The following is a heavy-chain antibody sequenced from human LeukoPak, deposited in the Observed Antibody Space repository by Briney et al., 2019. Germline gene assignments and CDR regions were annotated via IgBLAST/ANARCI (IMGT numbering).Heavy chain of an antibody. V-gene: IGHV3-23*01. CDR3: AKDIDYGDYVVS. D-gene: IGHD4-17*01. J-gene: IGHJ4*02. CDR2: ISSSGGTT. Sequence: GGSLRLSCAASGFTFSGYAMSWVRQAPGKGLEWVSAISSSGGTTYYADSVKGRFTISRDNPKNTLYLQMNSLRAEDTAVYYCAKDIDYGDYVVSWGQGTLVTVSS. CDR1: GFTFSGYA.